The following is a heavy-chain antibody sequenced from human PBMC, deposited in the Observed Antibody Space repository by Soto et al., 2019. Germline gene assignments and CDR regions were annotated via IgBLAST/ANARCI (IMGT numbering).Heavy chain of an antibody. CDR1: GYTFTSYA. V-gene: IGHV1-3*01. Sequence: QVQLVQSGAEVKKPGASVKVSCKASGYTFTSYAMHWVRQAPGQRLEWMGWINAGNGNTKYSQKFQGRVTITRDTSASTAYMELSSLRSEDTAVYYCAISLGYCSGGSCYDYYYGMDVWGQGTTVTGSS. CDR3: AISLGYCSGGSCYDYYYGMDV. CDR2: INAGNGNT. J-gene: IGHJ6*02. D-gene: IGHD2-15*01.